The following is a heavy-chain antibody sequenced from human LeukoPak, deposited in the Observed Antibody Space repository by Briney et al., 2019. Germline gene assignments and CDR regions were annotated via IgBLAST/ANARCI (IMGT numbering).Heavy chain of an antibody. CDR3: ARQNYYNSWNALNWFDP. D-gene: IGHD3-3*01. J-gene: IGHJ5*02. Sequence: TTSETLSLTCAVSGDSISSNNYYWAWTRQSPEKGLEWIGSIYYRGSTYYNPSLKSRVIMSVDTSENHFSLRLTSVTAADTAIYYCARQNYYNSWNALNWFDPWGQGTLVTVSS. CDR2: IYYRGST. V-gene: IGHV4-39*01. CDR1: GDSISSNNYY.